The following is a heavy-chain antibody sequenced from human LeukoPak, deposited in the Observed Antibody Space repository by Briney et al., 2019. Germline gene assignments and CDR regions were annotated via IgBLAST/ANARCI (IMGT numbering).Heavy chain of an antibody. CDR2: ITSSSSYI. Sequence: GGSLRLSCAASGFTFSSYSMNWVRQAPGKGLEWVSGITSSSSYIYYADSVKGRFTISRDDAKNSLYLQMNSLRAEDTAVYYCARDLWGYPFDYWGQGTLVTVSS. D-gene: IGHD3-16*02. CDR3: ARDLWGYPFDY. J-gene: IGHJ4*02. V-gene: IGHV3-21*01. CDR1: GFTFSSYS.